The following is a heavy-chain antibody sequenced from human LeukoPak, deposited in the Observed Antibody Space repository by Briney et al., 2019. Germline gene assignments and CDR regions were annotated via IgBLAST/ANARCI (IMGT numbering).Heavy chain of an antibody. CDR2: INNDGSDK. Sequence: GGSLRLSCAASGFTFSDYYMSWIRQAPGKGLEWVANINNDGSDKYYVDSVKGRFTISRDNAKNSLYLEVHSLRAEDTAVYYCARNTYYDFWSRHYGLDFWGQGTLVAVSS. V-gene: IGHV3-7*01. CDR3: ARNTYYDFWSRHYGLDF. CDR1: GFTFSDYY. J-gene: IGHJ4*02. D-gene: IGHD3-3*01.